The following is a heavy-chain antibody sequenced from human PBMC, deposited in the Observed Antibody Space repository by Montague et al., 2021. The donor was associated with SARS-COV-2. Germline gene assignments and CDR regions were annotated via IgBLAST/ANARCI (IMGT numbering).Heavy chain of an antibody. CDR3: VRDPAPSGSGTFYDY. CDR2: VYYSRSS. Sequence: SETLSLTCTVSGDSVSHDFWTWIRQPPGKGLEWIGYVYYSRSSSXXPSLRGRVSIAVDTSKNQFPLRLSTVTAADTAIYYCVRDPAPSGSGTFYDYWGQGTLVAVSS. J-gene: IGHJ4*02. V-gene: IGHV4-59*02. CDR1: GDSVSHDF. D-gene: IGHD1-26*01.